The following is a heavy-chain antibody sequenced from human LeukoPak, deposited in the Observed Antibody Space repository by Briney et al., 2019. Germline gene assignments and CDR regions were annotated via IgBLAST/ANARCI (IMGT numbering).Heavy chain of an antibody. J-gene: IGHJ4*02. CDR3: ARGSYYYDSSGYYYSYFDY. D-gene: IGHD3-22*01. CDR1: HYSISNDYR. V-gene: IGHV4-38-2*02. CDR2: VHHSGTT. Sequence: PSETLSLTCSVSHYSISNDYRWNWIRQSPGKGLEWIGNVHHSGTTFYNPSLQSRVTISVGTSKNQFSLNLSSVTAPDTAVYYCARGSYYYDSSGYYYSYFDYWGQGTLVTVSS.